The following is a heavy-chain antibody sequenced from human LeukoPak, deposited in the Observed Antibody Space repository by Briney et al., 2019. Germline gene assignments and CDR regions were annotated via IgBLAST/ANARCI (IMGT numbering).Heavy chain of an antibody. Sequence: PGGSLRLSCAASGFTFSRYSMNWGRQAPGKGLEWVSSISTSSSYIYYADSVKGRFTISRDNAKNSLYLQMNSLRAEDTAVYYCARESSSRSYYYYMDVWGKGTTVTISS. CDR1: GFTFSRYS. V-gene: IGHV3-21*01. CDR2: ISTSSSYI. D-gene: IGHD2-2*01. J-gene: IGHJ6*03. CDR3: ARESSSRSYYYYMDV.